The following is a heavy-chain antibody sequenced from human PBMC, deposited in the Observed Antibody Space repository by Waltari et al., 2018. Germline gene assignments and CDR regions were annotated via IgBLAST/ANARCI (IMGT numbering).Heavy chain of an antibody. CDR3: ATSFRGKFDF. V-gene: IGHV3-23*01. D-gene: IGHD3-16*01. CDR1: GFTFSKSG. J-gene: IGHJ4*02. Sequence: EVQLLESGGGLVQPGGSLRLSCAASGFTFSKSGMTWVRQTPGKGLDWVATITVTGGSTFYAESVKGRFAISRDNSKNTLYLQMSSLRAGDTAVYYCATSFRGKFDFWGQGTLVTVSS. CDR2: ITVTGGST.